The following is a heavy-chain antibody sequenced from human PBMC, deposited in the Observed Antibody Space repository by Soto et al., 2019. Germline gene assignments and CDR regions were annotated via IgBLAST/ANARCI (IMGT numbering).Heavy chain of an antibody. Sequence: QALSLTCAISGDSVSINTAACSWIRSSPSRGLEWLGRTYYRSNWRHDYAVSVKSRITVNPDTSKNHFSLQLNSVTPDDTAVYYCARGVAGSGFDLWGQGTLVT. D-gene: IGHD6-19*01. CDR3: ARGVAGSGFDL. V-gene: IGHV6-1*01. CDR2: TYYRSNWRH. J-gene: IGHJ4*02. CDR1: GDSVSINTAA.